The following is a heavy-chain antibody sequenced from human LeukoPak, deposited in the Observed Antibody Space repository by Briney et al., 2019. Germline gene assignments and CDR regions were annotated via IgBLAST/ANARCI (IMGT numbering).Heavy chain of an antibody. CDR2: ISYDGSNK. D-gene: IGHD3-22*01. CDR3: AKDYTMIVTLTVFDI. Sequence: GGSLRLSCAASGFTFSSYGMHWVRQAPGKGLEWVAVISYDGSNKYYADSVKGRFTISRDNSKNTLYLQMNSLRAEDTAVYYCAKDYTMIVTLTVFDIWGQGTMVTVSS. J-gene: IGHJ3*02. V-gene: IGHV3-30*18. CDR1: GFTFSSYG.